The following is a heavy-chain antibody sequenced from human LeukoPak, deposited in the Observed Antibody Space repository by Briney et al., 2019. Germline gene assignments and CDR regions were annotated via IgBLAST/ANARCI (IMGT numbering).Heavy chain of an antibody. V-gene: IGHV1-18*01. J-gene: IGHJ4*02. CDR2: IHMYNGNT. CDR3: ARVVGNYVWGSYRPEGCFDS. D-gene: IGHD3-16*02. CDR1: GYTFTSYA. Sequence: GASVKVSCKASGYTFTSYAISWVRQAHGQGPEWMGWIHMYNGNTNYAQKLQGRVTMTTDTSTSTAYMELRSLRSDDTAVYYCARVVGNYVWGSYRPEGCFDSWGQGTLVTVSS.